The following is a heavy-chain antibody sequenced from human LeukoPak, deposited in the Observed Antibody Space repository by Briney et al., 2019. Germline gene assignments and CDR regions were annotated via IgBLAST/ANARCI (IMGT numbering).Heavy chain of an antibody. V-gene: IGHV3-23*01. CDR3: AKDLVAGYNYGFDY. D-gene: IGHD5-24*01. J-gene: IGHJ4*02. CDR1: GFTFSSYA. CDR2: ISGSGGST. Sequence: GGSLRLSCAASGFTFSSYAMIWVRQAPGKGLEWVSIISGSGGSTYYADSAKGRFTISRDNSKNTLYLQMNSLRAEDTAVYYCAKDLVAGYNYGFDYWGQGSLVTVSS.